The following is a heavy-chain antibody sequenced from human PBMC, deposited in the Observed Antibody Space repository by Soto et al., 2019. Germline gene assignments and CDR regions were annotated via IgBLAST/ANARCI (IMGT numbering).Heavy chain of an antibody. CDR1: GGSISSGGYY. CDR2: IYYSGST. Sequence: QVQLQESGPGLVKPSQTLSLTCTVSGGSISSGGYYWSWIRQHPGKGLEWIGYIYYSGSTYYNPSLKSRVXXAXDXXKNQFSLKLSSVTAADTAVYYCARVHKGYYYGMDVWGQGTTVTVSS. CDR3: ARVHKGYYYGMDV. V-gene: IGHV4-31*03. J-gene: IGHJ6*02.